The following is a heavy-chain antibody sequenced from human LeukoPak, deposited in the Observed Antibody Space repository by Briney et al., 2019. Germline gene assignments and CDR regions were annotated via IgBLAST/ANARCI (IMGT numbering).Heavy chain of an antibody. Sequence: PGGSLRLSCVASGFTLSSYQMNWLRQSPGKGLEGVSFISGSCTNMYYADSVKGRFTISRDNAKNSLYLQMNSRRAEDTAVYYWERSVQWLPYWGQGTLVTVSS. V-gene: IGHV3-48*03. CDR3: ERSVQWLPY. CDR1: GFTLSSYQ. CDR2: ISGSCTNM. D-gene: IGHD6-19*01. J-gene: IGHJ4*02.